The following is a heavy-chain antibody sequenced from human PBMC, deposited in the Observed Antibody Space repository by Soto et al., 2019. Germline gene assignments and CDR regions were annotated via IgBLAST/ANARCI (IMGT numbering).Heavy chain of an antibody. CDR2: ISSNGGST. J-gene: IGHJ6*02. D-gene: IGHD3-22*01. CDR3: AASKYYYDSSGYSDYYYYGMDV. Sequence: LRLSCSASGFTFSSYAMHWVRQAPGKGLEYVSAISSNGGSTYYADSVKGRFTISRDNSKNTLYLQMSSLRAEDTAVYYCAASKYYYDSSGYSDYYYYGMDVWGQGTTVTVS. V-gene: IGHV3-64D*06. CDR1: GFTFSSYA.